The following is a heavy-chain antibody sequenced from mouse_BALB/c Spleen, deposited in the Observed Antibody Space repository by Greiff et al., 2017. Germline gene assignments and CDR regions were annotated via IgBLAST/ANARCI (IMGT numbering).Heavy chain of an antibody. J-gene: IGHJ4*01. V-gene: IGHV1-87*01. CDR3: ARSHYYGYAMDY. CDR1: GYTFTSYW. Sequence: QVQLQQSGAELARPGASVKLSCKASGYTFTSYWMQWVKQRPGQGLEWIGAIYPGDGDTRYTQKFKGKATLTADKSSSTAYMQLSSLASEDSAVYYCARSHYYGYAMDYWGQGTSVTVSS. D-gene: IGHD1-2*01. CDR2: IYPGDGDT.